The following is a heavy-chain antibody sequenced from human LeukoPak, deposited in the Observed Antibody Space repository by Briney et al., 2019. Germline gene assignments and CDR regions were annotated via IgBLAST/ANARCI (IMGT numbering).Heavy chain of an antibody. CDR3: AREGPFGEPLNYYMDV. V-gene: IGHV1-46*01. Sequence: ASVKVSCKASGYTFTSYYMHWVRQAPGQGLEWMGIINPSGGSTSYAQKFQGRVTMTRDMSTSTVYMELSSLRSEDTAVYYCAREGPFGEPLNYYMDVWGKGTTVTISS. CDR2: INPSGGST. CDR1: GYTFTSYY. D-gene: IGHD3-10*01. J-gene: IGHJ6*03.